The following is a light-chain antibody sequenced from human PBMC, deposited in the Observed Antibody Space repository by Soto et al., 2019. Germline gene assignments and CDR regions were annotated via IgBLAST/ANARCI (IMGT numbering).Light chain of an antibody. CDR3: QQYGTSPLT. V-gene: IGKV3-20*01. CDR2: GAS. Sequence: EVVLTQSPGTLSLSPGGRAMLSCRASQSVRSNFLAWYQQQPGQAPRLLIYGASSRVTVAPDRISGGASATDFTLTISRLEAEYVAVYYYQQYGTSPLTFGGGTKVEFK. J-gene: IGKJ4*01. CDR1: QSVRSNF.